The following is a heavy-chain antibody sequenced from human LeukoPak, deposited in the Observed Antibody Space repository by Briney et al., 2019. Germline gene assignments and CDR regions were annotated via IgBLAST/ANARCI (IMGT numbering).Heavy chain of an antibody. J-gene: IGHJ4*02. CDR2: ISSNGGST. V-gene: IGHV3-64*01. CDR1: GFVFNSHS. Sequence: GGSLRLFCAASGFVFNSHSMHWVRQAPGKGLECVSAISSNGGSTYYANSVKGRFTISRDNSKNTLYLQMGSLRAEDTALYYCAREEPAGSTDYWGQGTLVTVSS. D-gene: IGHD1-14*01. CDR3: AREEPAGSTDY.